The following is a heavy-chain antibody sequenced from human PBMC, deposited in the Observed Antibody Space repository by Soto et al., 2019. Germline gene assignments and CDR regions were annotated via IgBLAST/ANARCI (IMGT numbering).Heavy chain of an antibody. CDR2: FDPEDGET. CDR1: GYIFTSYY. V-gene: IGHV1-24*01. Sequence: ASVKVSCKASGYIFTSYYIHWVRQAPGKGLEWMGGFDPEDGETIYAQKFQGRVTMTEDTSTDTAYMELSSLRSEDTAVYYCANYYDSSGFDYWGQGTLVTVSS. J-gene: IGHJ4*02. D-gene: IGHD3-22*01. CDR3: ANYYDSSGFDY.